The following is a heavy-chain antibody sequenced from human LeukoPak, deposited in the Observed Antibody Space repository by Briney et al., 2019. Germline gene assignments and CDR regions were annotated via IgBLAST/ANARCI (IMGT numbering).Heavy chain of an antibody. D-gene: IGHD5-24*01. CDR3: ARVEMATVFDS. CDR1: GGSISSASYS. CDR2: IYYSGSA. V-gene: IGHV4-30-4*07. Sequence: SETLSPTCAVSGGSISSASYSWSWIRQPPGKGLEWIGYIYYSGSAYYNPSLKSRFTMSVDTSKNQFSLKLSSVTAADTAVYYCARVEMATVFDSWGQGTLVTVSS. J-gene: IGHJ4*02.